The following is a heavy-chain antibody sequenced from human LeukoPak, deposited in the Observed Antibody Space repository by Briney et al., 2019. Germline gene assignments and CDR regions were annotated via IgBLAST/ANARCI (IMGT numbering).Heavy chain of an antibody. CDR1: GGTFSSYA. Sequence: SVKLSCKASGGTFSSYAISWVRQAPGQGLEWMGGIIPIFGTANYAQKFQGRVTITADESTSTAHMELSSLRPEETGVYYCARDLYGDQGLDAFDMWGQRTMVTVSS. J-gene: IGHJ3*02. D-gene: IGHD4-17*01. CDR2: IIPIFGTA. CDR3: ARDLYGDQGLDAFDM. V-gene: IGHV1-69*13.